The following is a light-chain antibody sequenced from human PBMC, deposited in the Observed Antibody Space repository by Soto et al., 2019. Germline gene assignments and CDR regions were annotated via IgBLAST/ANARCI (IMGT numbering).Light chain of an antibody. CDR3: QQYGNSRGT. CDR2: GAS. CDR1: QSVSTSY. J-gene: IGKJ1*01. Sequence: IVLTQSPGTLSLSPGDSATLSCRASQSVSTSYLAWYQQKPGQAPRLLIYGASSRATGIPDRFSGSGSGTDFTLTISGLEPEDFAVYYCQQYGNSRGTFGQGTKVDIK. V-gene: IGKV3-20*01.